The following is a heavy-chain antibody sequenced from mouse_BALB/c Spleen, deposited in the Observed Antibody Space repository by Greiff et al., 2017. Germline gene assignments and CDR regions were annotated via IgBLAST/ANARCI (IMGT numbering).Heavy chain of an antibody. CDR2: INPNNGGT. CDR3: TRRIYYGNYVGFDY. Sequence: VQLQQSGPELVKPGASVKIPCKASGYTFTDYNMDWVKQSHGKSLEWIGDINPNNGGTIYNQKFKGKATLTADKSSSTAYMELSSLTSEDSAVYYCTRRIYYGNYVGFDYWGQGTTLTVSS. J-gene: IGHJ2*01. D-gene: IGHD2-1*01. V-gene: IGHV1-18*01. CDR1: GYTFTDYN.